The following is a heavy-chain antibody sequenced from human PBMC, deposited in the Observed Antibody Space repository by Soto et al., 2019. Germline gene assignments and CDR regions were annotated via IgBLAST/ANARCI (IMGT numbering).Heavy chain of an antibody. CDR3: ARDAKYRDSWVYYDVFDV. Sequence: DVQLMQSGGGLVQPGGSLRLSCAASGFTFGNYWMTWVRQAPGKGLEWVANIRKDGSVEHYMDSVKGRFSVSRDNAKETLYLQMSSLRIEVTAVYYWARDAKYRDSWVYYDVFDVWGQGTMVTVSS. D-gene: IGHD3-3*01. CDR2: IRKDGSVE. J-gene: IGHJ3*01. CDR1: GFTFGNYW. V-gene: IGHV3-7*05.